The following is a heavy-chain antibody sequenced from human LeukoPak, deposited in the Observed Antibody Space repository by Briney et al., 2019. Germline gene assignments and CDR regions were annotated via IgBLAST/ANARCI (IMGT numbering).Heavy chain of an antibody. CDR3: ARGSPFYGGNSGSDSDY. J-gene: IGHJ4*02. V-gene: IGHV3-23*01. D-gene: IGHD4-23*01. CDR1: GFTFSSYA. CDR2: ISGSGGST. Sequence: PGGSLRLSCAASGFTFSSYAMSWVRQAPGKGLEWVSAISGSGGSTYYADSVKGRFTISRDNAKNTVYLQMNSLRVEDTAVYYCARGSPFYGGNSGSDSDYWGQGTLVTVSS.